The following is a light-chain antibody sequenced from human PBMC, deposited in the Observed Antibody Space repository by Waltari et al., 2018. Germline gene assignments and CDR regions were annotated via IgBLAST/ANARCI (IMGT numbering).Light chain of an antibody. CDR1: QDIRTS. V-gene: IGKV1-12*01. J-gene: IGKJ5*01. CDR3: QQANSFPLT. CDR2: VAS. Sequence: DIQMTQSPSSVSASIGDRVTITCRASQDIRTSFAWYQQKPGKAPKLLIFVASSLQSGVPPRFSGSGSGTDFTLTINILQPEDFASYYCQQANSFPLTFGQGTRLEIK.